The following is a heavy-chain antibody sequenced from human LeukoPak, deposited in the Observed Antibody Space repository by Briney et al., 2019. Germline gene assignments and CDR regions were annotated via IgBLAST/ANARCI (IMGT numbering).Heavy chain of an antibody. CDR1: GGSISSSNW. D-gene: IGHD3-16*01. CDR2: IYHSGST. V-gene: IGHV4-4*02. CDR3: ARGSRQAPVYYFDY. J-gene: IGHJ4*02. Sequence: PSETLSLTCAVSGGSISSSNWWSWVRQPPGKGLEWIGEIYHSGSTNYNPSLKSRVTISVDKSKNQFSLKLSSVTAADTAVYYCARGSRQAPVYYFDYWGQGTLVTVSS.